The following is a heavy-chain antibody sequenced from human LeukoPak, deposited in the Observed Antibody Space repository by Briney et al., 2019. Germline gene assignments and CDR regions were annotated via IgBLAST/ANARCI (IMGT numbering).Heavy chain of an antibody. D-gene: IGHD3-10*01. CDR1: GYTFTTYE. J-gene: IGHJ4*02. CDR3: TRLLRSGVYYFDS. V-gene: IGHV1-8*03. Sequence: ASVKVSCKASGYTFTTYEINWVRQATGQGLEWMGWMNPNSGNSGYAQNFQGRVTITRDTSISTAYMELSSLRPDDTAVYYCTRLLRSGVYYFDSWGQGTLVTVSS. CDR2: MNPNSGNS.